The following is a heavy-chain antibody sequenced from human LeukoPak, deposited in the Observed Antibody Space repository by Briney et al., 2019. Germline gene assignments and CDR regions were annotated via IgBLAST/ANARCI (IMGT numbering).Heavy chain of an antibody. CDR3: ASYSSFDY. CDR1: GGAFSGYD. D-gene: IGHD6-13*01. CDR2: INHSGST. V-gene: IGHV4-34*01. J-gene: IGHJ4*02. Sequence: PSETLTRTCSGYGGAFSGYDWSWIRQPPGKGLEWIGEINHSGSTNYNPSLKSRVTISVDTSKNQFSLKLSSVTAADTAVYYCASYSSFDYWGQGTLVTVSS.